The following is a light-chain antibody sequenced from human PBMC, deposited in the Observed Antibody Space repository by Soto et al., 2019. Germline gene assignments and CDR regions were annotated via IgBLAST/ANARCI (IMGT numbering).Light chain of an antibody. J-gene: IGKJ1*01. CDR1: QSISSTY. CDR2: DAS. CDR3: QHYDSARWT. V-gene: IGKV3-20*01. Sequence: EMVLTQSPGTLSLSPGDRATLSCRASQSISSTYLTWYHQRPGQAPRLLIYDASRRATGIPDRFSGSGSGTDFSLTISRLEPEDFAVYYCQHYDSARWTFGLGTKVDIK.